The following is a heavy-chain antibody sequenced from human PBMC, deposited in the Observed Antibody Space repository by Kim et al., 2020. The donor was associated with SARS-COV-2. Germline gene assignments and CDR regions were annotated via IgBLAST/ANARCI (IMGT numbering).Heavy chain of an antibody. CDR3: ATYDFWSGYMVIDY. Sequence: ASVKVSCKASGYTFTGYYMHWVRQAPGQGLEWMGWINPNSGGTNYAQKFQGRVTMTRDTSISTAYMELSRLRSDDTAVYYCATYDFWSGYMVIDYWGQGTLVTFSS. J-gene: IGHJ4*02. CDR2: INPNSGGT. CDR1: GYTFTGYY. V-gene: IGHV1-2*02. D-gene: IGHD3-3*01.